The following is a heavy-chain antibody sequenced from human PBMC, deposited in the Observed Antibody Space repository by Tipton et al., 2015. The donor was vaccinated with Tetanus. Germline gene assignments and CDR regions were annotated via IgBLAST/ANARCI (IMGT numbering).Heavy chain of an antibody. V-gene: IGHV3-9*01. CDR1: GFTFDDYA. Sequence: SLRLSCAASGFTFDDYAMHWVRQAPGKGLEWVSHISWNSGSIDYADSVKGRFTISRDNAKNSLHLQMNSLRAEDTALYYCAKENAPIEATGRDGLDYWGQGTLVTVSS. CDR2: ISWNSGSI. J-gene: IGHJ4*02. D-gene: IGHD6-13*01. CDR3: AKENAPIEATGRDGLDY.